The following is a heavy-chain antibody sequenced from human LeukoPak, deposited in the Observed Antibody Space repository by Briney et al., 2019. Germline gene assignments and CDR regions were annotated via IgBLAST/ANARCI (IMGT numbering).Heavy chain of an antibody. CDR2: IIPIFGTA. CDR1: GGTFTSYA. Sequence: SVKVSCKASGGTFTSYAISWVRQAPGQGLEWMGGIIPIFGTANYAQKFQGRVTITADESTSTAYMELSSLRSEDTAVYYCARDGRYCSGGSCYSDWGQGTLVTVSS. V-gene: IGHV1-69*13. D-gene: IGHD2-15*01. J-gene: IGHJ4*02. CDR3: ARDGRYCSGGSCYSD.